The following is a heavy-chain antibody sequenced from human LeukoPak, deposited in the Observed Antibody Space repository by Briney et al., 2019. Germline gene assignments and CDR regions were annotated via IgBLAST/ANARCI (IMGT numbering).Heavy chain of an antibody. CDR1: GGSFSGYY. Sequence: SETLSLTCAVYGGSFSGYYWSWIRQPPGKGLEWIGEINHSGSTNYNPSLKSRVTISVGTSKNQFSLKLSSVTAADTAVYYCARGRAKAMVTNRRGRRDFDYWGQGTLVTVSS. CDR2: INHSGST. CDR3: ARGRAKAMVTNRRGRRDFDY. D-gene: IGHD5-18*01. J-gene: IGHJ4*02. V-gene: IGHV4-34*01.